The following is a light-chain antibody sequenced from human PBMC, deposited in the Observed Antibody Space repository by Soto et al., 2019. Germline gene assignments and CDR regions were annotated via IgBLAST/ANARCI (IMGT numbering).Light chain of an antibody. Sequence: QSVLTQPPSASGTPGQRVTISCSGSSSKIGSNTVNWYQQLPGTAPKLLIYSNDQRPSGVPDRFSGSESGTSASLAISGLQSEDEADYYCAAWDDSLNVWVFGGGTKLTVL. J-gene: IGLJ3*02. CDR2: SND. CDR3: AAWDDSLNVWV. CDR1: SSKIGSNT. V-gene: IGLV1-44*01.